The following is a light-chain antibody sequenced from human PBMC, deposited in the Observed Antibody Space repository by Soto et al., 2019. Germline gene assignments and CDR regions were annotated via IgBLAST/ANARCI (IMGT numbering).Light chain of an antibody. CDR2: KAS. V-gene: IGKV1-5*03. CDR1: QSIDTW. CDR3: QQYSTSPWT. J-gene: IGKJ1*01. Sequence: DIQMTQSPSTLSAYVGDSVTITCRASQSIDTWLAWYQHKPGEGTNLLIYKASTLKSGVSSRFSGSGSGTEFTLTISSLQPNESAIYYCQQYSTSPWTFGQGTRV.